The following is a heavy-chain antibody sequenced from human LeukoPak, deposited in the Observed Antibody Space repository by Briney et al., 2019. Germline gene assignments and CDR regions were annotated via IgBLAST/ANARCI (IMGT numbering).Heavy chain of an antibody. D-gene: IGHD6-13*01. CDR3: AKGSGSSSWFAFDS. V-gene: IGHV3-9*01. CDR2: ISYNTGKL. J-gene: IGHJ4*02. CDR1: GFAFDDYA. Sequence: GRSLRLSCAASGFAFDDYAMNWVRQAPGKALEWVSGISYNTGKLTYAGSVKGRFTISRDNAKNPLYLQMNSLRPEDTAVYYCAKGSGSSSWFAFDSWGQGTLVIVSS.